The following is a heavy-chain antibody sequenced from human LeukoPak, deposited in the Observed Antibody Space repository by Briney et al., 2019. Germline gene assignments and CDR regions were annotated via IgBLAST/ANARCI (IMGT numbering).Heavy chain of an antibody. CDR3: ARGPYSYDSSGAFDI. D-gene: IGHD3-22*01. V-gene: IGHV4-61*02. J-gene: IGHJ3*02. CDR1: GGSISSGSYY. Sequence: SETLSLTCTVSGGSISSGSYYWSWIRQPAGKGLEWIGRIYSSGSTNYNPSLKSRVTISLDTSKNQFSLKLSSVTAADTAVYFCARGPYSYDSSGAFDIWGQGTMVTVSS. CDR2: IYSSGST.